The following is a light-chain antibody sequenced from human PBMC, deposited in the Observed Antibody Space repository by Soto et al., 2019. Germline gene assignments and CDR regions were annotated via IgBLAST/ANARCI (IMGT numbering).Light chain of an antibody. Sequence: EIVLTQSPATLSLSPGERATLSCRASQSVSSYLAWYQQKPGQAPRLLIHDASNRATGIPARFSGSGSGTDFTLTISSLEPEDFAFYYCPQRSNWPLTFGGGTKVEIK. J-gene: IGKJ4*01. CDR3: PQRSNWPLT. CDR1: QSVSSY. CDR2: DAS. V-gene: IGKV3-11*01.